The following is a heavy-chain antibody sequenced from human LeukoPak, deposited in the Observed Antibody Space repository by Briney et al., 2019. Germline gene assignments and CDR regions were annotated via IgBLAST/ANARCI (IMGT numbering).Heavy chain of an antibody. CDR1: GFTFSSYA. CDR2: ISGSSGYI. D-gene: IGHD4-17*01. Sequence: GGSLRLSCAASGFTFSSYAVSWVRQAPGKGLEWVSSISGSSGYIFYADSVKGRFTISRDNAKNSLYLQMNSLRAEDTAVYYCGRDLPTVTSIDYWGQGTLVTVSS. J-gene: IGHJ4*02. CDR3: GRDLPTVTSIDY. V-gene: IGHV3-21*06.